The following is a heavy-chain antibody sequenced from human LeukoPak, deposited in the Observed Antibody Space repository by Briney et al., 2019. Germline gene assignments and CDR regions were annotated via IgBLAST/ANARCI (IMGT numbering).Heavy chain of an antibody. D-gene: IGHD6-13*01. J-gene: IGHJ4*02. CDR2: ISGSGDTT. CDR3: AKSRGESRGAGNY. CDR1: GFTFSSYA. Sequence: GGSLRLSCAASGFTFSSYAMNWVRQAPGKGLEWVSFISGSGDTTYYADSVKGRFTISRDSSKNTLYLQMNSLRAEDTAVYYCAKSRGESRGAGNYWGQGTLVTVSS. V-gene: IGHV3-23*01.